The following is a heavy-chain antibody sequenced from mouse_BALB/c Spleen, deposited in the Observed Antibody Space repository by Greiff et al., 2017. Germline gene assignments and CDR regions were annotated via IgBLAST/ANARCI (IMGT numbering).Heavy chain of an antibody. V-gene: IGHV2-9*02. D-gene: IGHD1-1*01. CDR2: IWAGGST. CDR3: AREGGSSYWYFDV. J-gene: IGHJ1*01. Sequence: QVQLQQSGPGLVAPSQSLSITCTVSGFSLTSYGVHWVRQPPGKGLEWLGVIWAGGSTNYNSALMSRLSISKDNSKSQVFLKMNSLQTDDTAMYYCAREGGSSYWYFDVWGAGTTVTVSS. CDR1: GFSLTSYG.